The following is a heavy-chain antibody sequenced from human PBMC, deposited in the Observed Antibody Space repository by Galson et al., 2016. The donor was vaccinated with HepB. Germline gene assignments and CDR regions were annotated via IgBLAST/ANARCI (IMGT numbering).Heavy chain of an antibody. V-gene: IGHV4-39*01. J-gene: IGHJ5*02. CDR3: ARSSAYDYVWGSYRYRGWFDP. CDR2: IYYSGST. D-gene: IGHD3-16*02. Sequence: LSLTCTVSGGSISSSSYYWGRIRQPPGKGLEWIGSIYYSGSTYYNPSLKSRVTISVDTSKNQFSLKLSSVTAADPAVYHCARSSAYDYVWGSYRYRGWFDPWGQGTLVTVSS. CDR1: GGSISSSSYY.